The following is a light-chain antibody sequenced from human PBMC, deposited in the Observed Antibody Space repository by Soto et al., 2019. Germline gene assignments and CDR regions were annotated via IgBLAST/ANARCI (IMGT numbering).Light chain of an antibody. V-gene: IGLV2-14*01. J-gene: IGLJ1*01. CDR3: SSYTSTIRGV. CDR1: SSDVGDYNY. Sequence: QSVPTQPASVSGTRGESISICCTGTSSDVGDYNYVSWYKQHPAKVPKPLISEVRNRPSGVSNRCSGSKSGNTASLTSSGFQAEDEAEYYCSSYTSTIRGVFGTGTKVTVL. CDR2: EVR.